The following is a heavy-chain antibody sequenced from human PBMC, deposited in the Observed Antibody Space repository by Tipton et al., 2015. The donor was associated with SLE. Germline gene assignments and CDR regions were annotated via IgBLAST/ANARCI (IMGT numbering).Heavy chain of an antibody. J-gene: IGHJ3*02. CDR1: GGSISGFY. CDR2: TYYREST. Sequence: TLSLTCTVSGGSISGFYWSWIRQSPGKGLEWIGYTYYRESTNYNPYLISRATISLDTPRNQFSLKLRSVIAADTAIYYCARELDTFDIWGQGTMVTVSS. V-gene: IGHV4-59*01. CDR3: ARELDTFDI.